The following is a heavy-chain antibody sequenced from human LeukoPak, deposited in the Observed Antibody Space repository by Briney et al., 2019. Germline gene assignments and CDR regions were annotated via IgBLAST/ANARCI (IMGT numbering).Heavy chain of an antibody. D-gene: IGHD4-17*01. J-gene: IGHJ4*02. CDR1: GFTFSSYS. CDR2: ISSSSYI. CDR3: ARDLGTVTGYFDY. V-gene: IGHV3-21*01. Sequence: GGSLRLSCAASGFTFSSYSMNWVRQAPGKGLEWVSSISSSSYIYYADSVKGRFTISRDNAKNSLYLQMNSLRAEDTAVYSCARDLGTVTGYFDYWGQGTLVTVSS.